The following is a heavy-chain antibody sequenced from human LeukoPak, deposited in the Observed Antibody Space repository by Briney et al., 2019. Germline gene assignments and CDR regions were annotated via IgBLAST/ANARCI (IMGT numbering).Heavy chain of an antibody. CDR3: ARAPSYYYDSSGYYFHDAFDI. J-gene: IGHJ3*02. V-gene: IGHV3-53*01. D-gene: IGHD3-22*01. Sequence: PGGSLRLSCAASGFTVSSNYMSWVRQAPGKGLEWVSVIYSGGSTYYADSVKGRLTISRDNSKNTLYLQMNSLRAEDTAVYYCARAPSYYYDSSGYYFHDAFDIWGQGTMVTVSS. CDR1: GFTVSSNY. CDR2: IYSGGST.